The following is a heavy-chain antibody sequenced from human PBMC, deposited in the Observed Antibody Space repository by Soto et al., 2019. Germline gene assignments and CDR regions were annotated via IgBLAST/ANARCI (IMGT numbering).Heavy chain of an antibody. D-gene: IGHD2-15*01. J-gene: IGHJ4*02. CDR2: IYYSGGT. Sequence: QLQLQESGPGLVRPSETLSLTCTVSGGSISSSGYYWGWIRQPPGKGLDWIGNIYYSGGTSYNPSLNSRVTISLDTSRNQFSLNLYSVTAADTSVYFCARLGSVGARHIYYWGQGTLVSVSS. CDR3: ARLGSVGARHIYY. V-gene: IGHV4-39*01. CDR1: GGSISSSGYY.